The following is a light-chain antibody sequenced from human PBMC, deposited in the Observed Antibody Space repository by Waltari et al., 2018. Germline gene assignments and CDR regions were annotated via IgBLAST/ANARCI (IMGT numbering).Light chain of an antibody. CDR1: TGPVTFGHY. Sequence: QAVVTQEPSLTVSPGGPVTPTCGSITGPVTFGHYPYWIQRKPAQAPRTLIYDASHRHPWTTARLSCSLLGDKAALTLSGAQPEDEAEYYCLLTYAYPRRRIFGGGTKLTVL. V-gene: IGLV7-46*01. CDR3: LLTYAYPRRRI. CDR2: DAS. J-gene: IGLJ2*01.